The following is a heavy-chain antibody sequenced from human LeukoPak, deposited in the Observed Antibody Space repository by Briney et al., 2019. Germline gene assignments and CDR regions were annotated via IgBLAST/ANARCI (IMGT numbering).Heavy chain of an antibody. CDR3: ARTGYSYGPPDY. CDR2: INTDGSIT. J-gene: IGHJ4*02. CDR1: GFTFSDYW. V-gene: IGHV3-74*01. Sequence: PGGSLRLSCAASGFTFSDYWIHWVRQAPGKGLVWVSRINTDGSITNYADSVKGRFSISRDNAKNTLYLQMSSLRAEDTAVYYCARTGYSYGPPDYWGQGTLVTVSS. D-gene: IGHD5-18*01.